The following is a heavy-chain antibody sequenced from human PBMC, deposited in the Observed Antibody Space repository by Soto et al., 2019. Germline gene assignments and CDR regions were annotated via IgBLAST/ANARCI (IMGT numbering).Heavy chain of an antibody. J-gene: IGHJ4*02. CDR2: ISSTTNYI. V-gene: IGHV3-21*06. Sequence: GGSLRLSCAASGFTFTRYSMNWVRQAPGKGLEWVSSISSTTNYIYYGDSMKGRFTISRDNAKNSLYLEMNSLRAKDTAVYYCARESEDLTSNFDYWGQGTLVTVSS. CDR1: GFTFTRYS. CDR3: ARESEDLTSNFDY.